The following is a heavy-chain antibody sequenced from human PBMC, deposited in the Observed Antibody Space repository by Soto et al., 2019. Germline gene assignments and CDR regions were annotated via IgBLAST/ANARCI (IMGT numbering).Heavy chain of an antibody. V-gene: IGHV4-59*01. CDR2: IYYSGST. D-gene: IGHD3-22*01. Sequence: SETLSLTCTVPGGSISSYYWSWIRQPPGKGLEWIGYIYYSGSTNYNPSLKSRVTISVDTSKNQFSLKLSSVTAADTAVYYCARGDSSGYYVYYYGMDVWGQGTTVTVSS. J-gene: IGHJ6*02. CDR3: ARGDSSGYYVYYYGMDV. CDR1: GGSISSYY.